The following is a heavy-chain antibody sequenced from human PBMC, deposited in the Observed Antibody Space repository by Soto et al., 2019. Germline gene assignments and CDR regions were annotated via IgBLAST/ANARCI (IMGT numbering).Heavy chain of an antibody. V-gene: IGHV4-34*01. Sequence: QVQLQQWGAGLVKPSETLSLSCAVYGQSFSGHSWAWIRQSPGKGLEWIGEINESGSTYYNPTLKSRVTISADTCKNQFSLKLSSVSAADTAVYFCARGSGIVALPGELEDVNYDYWGQGTLVNVSS. CDR1: GQSFSGHS. J-gene: IGHJ4*02. CDR2: INESGST. CDR3: ARGSGIVALPGELEDVNYDY. D-gene: IGHD1-1*01.